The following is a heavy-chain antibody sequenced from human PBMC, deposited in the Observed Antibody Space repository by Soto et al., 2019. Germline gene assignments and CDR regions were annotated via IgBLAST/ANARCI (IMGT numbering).Heavy chain of an antibody. CDR2: IWYDGSNK. Sequence: GGSLRLSCAASGFTFSSYGMHWVRQAPGKGLGWVAVIWYDGSNKYYADSVKGRFTISRDNSKNTLYLQMNSLRAENTAVYYCARDSGPRDDAFDIWGQGTTVTVSS. D-gene: IGHD1-1*01. CDR3: ARDSGPRDDAFDI. V-gene: IGHV3-33*01. J-gene: IGHJ3*02. CDR1: GFTFSSYG.